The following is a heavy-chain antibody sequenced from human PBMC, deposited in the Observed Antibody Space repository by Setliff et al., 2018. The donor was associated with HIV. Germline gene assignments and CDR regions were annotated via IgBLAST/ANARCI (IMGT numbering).Heavy chain of an antibody. CDR3: ARDTENVFISGHRYFDY. D-gene: IGHD6-19*01. CDR1: GYTFTDHY. CDR2: ITPNSGGT. J-gene: IGHJ4*01. Sequence: ASVKVSCKASGYTFTDHYMHWVRQAPGQGLEWMGRITPNSGGTNYARKFQDRVTMTRDTSISTAYMELSRLTSDDTAVYYCARDTENVFISGHRYFDYWGPVWSPSPQ. V-gene: IGHV1-2*06.